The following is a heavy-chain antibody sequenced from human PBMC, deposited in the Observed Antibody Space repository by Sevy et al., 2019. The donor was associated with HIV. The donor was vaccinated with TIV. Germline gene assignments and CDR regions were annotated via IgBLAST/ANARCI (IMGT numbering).Heavy chain of an antibody. CDR3: ARDRSCGGDCYYFDY. V-gene: IGHV3-20*04. CDR2: MSWNGVGT. J-gene: IGHJ4*02. CDR1: GLNFDDYG. D-gene: IGHD2-21*02. Sequence: GGSLRLSCAASGLNFDDYGMSWVRQAPGKGLEWVSAMSWNGVGTSYVDSVKGRFTISRDNAKNSLYLQMNSLRAEDTALYYCARDRSCGGDCYYFDYWGQGTLVTVSS.